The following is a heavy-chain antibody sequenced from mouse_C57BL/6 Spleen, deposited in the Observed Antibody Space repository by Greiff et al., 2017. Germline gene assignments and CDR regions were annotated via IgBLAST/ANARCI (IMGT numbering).Heavy chain of an antibody. CDR1: GYSFTSYY. J-gene: IGHJ4*01. D-gene: IGHD1-1*01. CDR3: ARSRGSSYEAMDY. CDR2: IYPGSGNT. V-gene: IGHV1-66*01. Sequence: VQLQQSGPELVKPGASVKISCTASGYSFTSYYIHWVKQRPGQGLAWIGWIYPGSGNTKYNEKFKGKATLTADPSSSTAYMQLSSLTCEDSEVYYCARSRGSSYEAMDYWGQGTSVTVSS.